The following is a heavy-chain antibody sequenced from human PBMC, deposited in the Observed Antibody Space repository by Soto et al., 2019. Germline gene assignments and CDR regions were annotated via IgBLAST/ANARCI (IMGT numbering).Heavy chain of an antibody. CDR1: GGALTSYP. CDR2: IDPMFDTS. Sequence: QVRLEQSGAEVRKPGSSVRVSCQASGGALTSYPIHWVRQAPGQGLEWMGVIDPMFDTSNLAEKFKARVTFTADASTMTVYMDLTSLRSDDTAVYFCATYPRPYNWIDIWGQGTLLTVPS. D-gene: IGHD2-21*01. CDR3: ATYPRPYNWIDI. J-gene: IGHJ5*02. V-gene: IGHV1-69*01.